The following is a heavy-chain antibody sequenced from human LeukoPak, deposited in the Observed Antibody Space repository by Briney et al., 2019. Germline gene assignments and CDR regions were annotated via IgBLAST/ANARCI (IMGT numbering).Heavy chain of an antibody. V-gene: IGHV1-18*01. D-gene: IGHD3-10*01. J-gene: IGHJ6*03. CDR3: ARAPKGTYYYYYMDV. CDR2: ISGYNGVT. Sequence: ASVKVSCKASDYTFSSHGIGWVRQAPGQGLEWMGWISGYNGVTNYAETFQDRVTMTTDTSTSTAYMELRSLRSDDTAVYYCARAPKGTYYYYYMDVWGKGTTVTVSS. CDR1: DYTFSSHG.